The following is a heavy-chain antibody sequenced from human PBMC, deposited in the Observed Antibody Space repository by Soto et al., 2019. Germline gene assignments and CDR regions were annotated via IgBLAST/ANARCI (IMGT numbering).Heavy chain of an antibody. CDR2: IYYSGST. V-gene: IGHV4-61*01. J-gene: IGHJ6*02. CDR3: ARDRRGYDGYYYYGMDV. Sequence: SETLSLTCTVSGGSVSSGSYYWSWIRQPPGKGLEWIGYIYYSGSTNYNPSLKSRVTISVDTSKNQFSLKLSSVTAADTAVYYCARDRRGYDGYYYYGMDVWGQGTTVTVSS. D-gene: IGHD5-12*01. CDR1: GGSVSSGSYY.